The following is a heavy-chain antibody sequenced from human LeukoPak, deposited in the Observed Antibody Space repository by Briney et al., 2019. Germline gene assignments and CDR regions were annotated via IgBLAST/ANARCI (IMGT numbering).Heavy chain of an antibody. J-gene: IGHJ1*01. CDR2: INSDETIS. V-gene: IGHV3-74*01. CDR1: GFTFSSYW. D-gene: IGHD3-16*01. Sequence: GGSLRLSCAASGFTFSSYWMHWVRQVPNQGLMWVSRINSDETISEYVDSVNGRFTISRDNAKNTLYLQMNSLRAEDTAVYFCLYGGYFQHWGQGTLVTVSS. CDR3: LYGGYFQH.